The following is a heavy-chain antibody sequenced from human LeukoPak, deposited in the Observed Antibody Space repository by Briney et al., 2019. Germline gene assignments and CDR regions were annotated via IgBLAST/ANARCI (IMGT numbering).Heavy chain of an antibody. D-gene: IGHD3-22*01. Sequence: GASVKVSCKASGYTFTSYGINWVRQAPGQGLEWMGWISTYNGNTNYAQNLQGRVTMTTDTSTSTAYMELRSLRSDDTAVYYCARAEIRYYDSSGHYSYYFDYWGQGTLVTVSS. V-gene: IGHV1-18*01. CDR3: ARAEIRYYDSSGHYSYYFDY. J-gene: IGHJ4*02. CDR2: ISTYNGNT. CDR1: GYTFTSYG.